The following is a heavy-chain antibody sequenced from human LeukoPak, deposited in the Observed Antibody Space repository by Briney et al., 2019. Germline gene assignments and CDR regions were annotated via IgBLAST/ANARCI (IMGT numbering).Heavy chain of an antibody. Sequence: ASVKVSCKPFGYTFIGYYMHWVRQAPGQGLQWMGWMNPNSGVTNYAQKFQGRVTMTRDTSISTAYMELSGLRYDDTAVYYCARDFMVRGVTTPDYWGQGTPVTVSS. CDR3: ARDFMVRGVTTPDY. CDR2: MNPNSGVT. CDR1: GYTFIGYY. D-gene: IGHD3-10*01. J-gene: IGHJ4*02. V-gene: IGHV1-2*02.